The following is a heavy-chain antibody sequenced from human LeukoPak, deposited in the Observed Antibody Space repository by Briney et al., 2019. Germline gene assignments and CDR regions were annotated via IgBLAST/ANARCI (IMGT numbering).Heavy chain of an antibody. D-gene: IGHD2-2*02. J-gene: IGHJ6*02. CDR1: GYTFTGYY. V-gene: IGHV1-2*02. CDR3: ARDLDIVVVPAAIRLDYYYYGMDV. CDR2: INPNSGGT. Sequence: ASVKVSCTASGYTFTGYYMHWVRQAPGQGLEWMGWINPNSGGTNYAQKFQGRVTMTRDTSISTAYMELSRLRSDDTAVYYCARDLDIVVVPAAIRLDYYYYGMDVWGQGTTVTVSS.